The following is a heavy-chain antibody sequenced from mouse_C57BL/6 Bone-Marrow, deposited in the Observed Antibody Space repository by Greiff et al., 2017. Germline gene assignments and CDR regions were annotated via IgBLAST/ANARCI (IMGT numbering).Heavy chain of an antibody. CDR1: GYAFSSSW. CDR3: ARRGYAMDY. Sequence: VQLQQSGPELVKPGASVKISCKASGYAFSSSWMNWVKQRPGKGLEWIGRIYPGDGDTNYNGKFKGKATLTADKYSSTAYMQLSSLTSEDSAVYFCARRGYAMDYWGQGTSVTVSS. V-gene: IGHV1-82*01. CDR2: IYPGDGDT. J-gene: IGHJ4*01.